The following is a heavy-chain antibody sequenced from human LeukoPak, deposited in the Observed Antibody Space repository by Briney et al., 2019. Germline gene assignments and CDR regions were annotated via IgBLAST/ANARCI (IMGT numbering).Heavy chain of an antibody. V-gene: IGHV3-7*01. CDR1: GFSFSTYW. Sequence: GGSLRLSCAASGFSFSTYWTSWVRQAPGQGLEWVANIEQDGTENNYVDSVRGRFTISRDNAKNSLYLQMSSLRAADTAIYYCARDSSAASGSPHFDYWGQGTLVTVSS. D-gene: IGHD3-10*01. J-gene: IGHJ4*02. CDR3: ARDSSAASGSPHFDY. CDR2: IEQDGTEN.